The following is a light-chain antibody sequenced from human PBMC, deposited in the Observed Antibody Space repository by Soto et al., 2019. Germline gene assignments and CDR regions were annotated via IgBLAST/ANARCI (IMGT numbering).Light chain of an antibody. CDR3: AAWDDRLDVYV. V-gene: IGLV1-44*01. Sequence: QCLLTQPPCASGTPGQIFAISCSGSISNIGSNTVTWYQQLPGTAPKLLIYSTSQLSSGVPGRFSGSKYGASASLSISGLQSEDEADYYCAAWDDRLDVYVFGTGTKVTVL. J-gene: IGLJ1*01. CDR2: STS. CDR1: ISNIGSNT.